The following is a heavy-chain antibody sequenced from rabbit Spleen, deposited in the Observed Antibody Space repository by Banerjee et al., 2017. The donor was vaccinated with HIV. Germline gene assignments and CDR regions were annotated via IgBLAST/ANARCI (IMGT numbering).Heavy chain of an antibody. V-gene: IGHV1S45*01. CDR1: GFSFSNKAV. J-gene: IGHJ4*01. CDR3: ARDGAGGSYFAL. CDR2: INAVTGKA. Sequence: EQLVESGGGLVKPEGSLKLSCTASGFSFSNKAVMCWVRQAPGKGLEWIACINAVTGKAVYASWAKGRFTFSKTSSTTVFLQMTSLTAADTATYFCARDGAGGSYFALWGPGTLVTVS. D-gene: IGHD8-1*01.